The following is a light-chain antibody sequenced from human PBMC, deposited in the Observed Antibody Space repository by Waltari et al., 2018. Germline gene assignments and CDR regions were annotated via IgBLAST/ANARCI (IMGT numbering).Light chain of an antibody. J-gene: IGKJ4*01. CDR3: QQYHNWPPLT. CDR2: QAS. Sequence: EIVMTQSPGTLSVSPGESATLSCRASQSILNKLVWYQQKPGQAPRLLIYQASTRATGIPARVSGSGSGTEFTLTISSLQSEDSAVYYCQQYHNWPPLTFGGGTKVEIK. V-gene: IGKV3-15*01. CDR1: QSILNK.